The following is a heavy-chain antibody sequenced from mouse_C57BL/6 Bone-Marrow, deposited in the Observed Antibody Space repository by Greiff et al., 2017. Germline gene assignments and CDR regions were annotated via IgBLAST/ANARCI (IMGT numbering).Heavy chain of an antibody. D-gene: IGHD1-1*01. CDR1: GYTFTSYW. Sequence: QVQLQQPGAELVMPGASVKLSCKASGYTFTSYWMHWVKQRPGQGLEWIGEIDPSDSYTNYNQKFKGKSTLTVDKSSSTAYMQLSSLTSEDSAVYYCARVRPYYYGSSYRYFDVWGTGTTVTVSS. J-gene: IGHJ1*03. V-gene: IGHV1-69*01. CDR2: IDPSDSYT. CDR3: ARVRPYYYGSSYRYFDV.